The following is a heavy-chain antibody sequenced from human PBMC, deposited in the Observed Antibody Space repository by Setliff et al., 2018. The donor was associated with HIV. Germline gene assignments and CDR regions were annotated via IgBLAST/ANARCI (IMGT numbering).Heavy chain of an antibody. CDR2: IYSSGST. J-gene: IGHJ6*03. V-gene: IGHV4-39*07. CDR1: GGSRSSRSYY. D-gene: IGHD2-15*01. Sequence: PSETLSLTCTVSGGSRSSRSYYWGWIRQPPGKGLEWIGSIYSSGSTHYNPSLKSRVTISVDTSKKEFSLRLSSVTAADTAVYYCARDATRGGDMDVWAKGTTVTVSS. CDR3: ARDATRGGDMDV.